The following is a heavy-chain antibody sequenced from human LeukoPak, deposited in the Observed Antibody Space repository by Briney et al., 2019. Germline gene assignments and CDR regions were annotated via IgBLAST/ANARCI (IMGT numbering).Heavy chain of an antibody. Sequence: ASVKVSCKASGYTFSDHHILWVRQAPGQGLEWMGWIHPNGHDTKYAQEFQGRMTMTTDTSISTAYMELNRVTSDDTAVYYCSGHYGPGPVWGQGTLITASS. D-gene: IGHD3-10*01. CDR3: SGHYGPGPV. J-gene: IGHJ4*02. V-gene: IGHV1-2*02. CDR2: IHPNGHDT. CDR1: GYTFSDHH.